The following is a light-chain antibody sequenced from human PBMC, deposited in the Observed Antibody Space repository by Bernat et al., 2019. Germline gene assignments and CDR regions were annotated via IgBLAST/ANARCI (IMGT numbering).Light chain of an antibody. CDR1: SSDVGGYNY. J-gene: IGLJ3*02. Sequence: QSALTQPRSVSGSPGQSVTISCTGTSSDVGGYNYVSWYQQHPGKAPKLMLYDASKRPSGVPDRVSGSKSGNTASPTISGLQAEDEADYYWCAHAGSFTWVFGGGTWLTVL. V-gene: IGLV2-11*01. CDR2: DAS. CDR3: CAHAGSFTWV.